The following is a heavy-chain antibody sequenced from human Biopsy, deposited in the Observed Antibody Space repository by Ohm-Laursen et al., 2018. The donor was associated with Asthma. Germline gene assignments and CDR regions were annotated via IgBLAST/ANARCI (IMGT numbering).Heavy chain of an antibody. J-gene: IGHJ4*02. V-gene: IGHV4-31*03. D-gene: IGHD2/OR15-2a*01. CDR1: GDSIASGGCC. CDR3: ARARRYCNRDCHGWNFDL. Sequence: SETLSLTCTVSGDSIASGGCCWNWIRQHPGKGLEWIGYIHHSGTSYFNPSLKSRVSFSRDTSKNQFSLNVTSVTAADTAVYFCARARRYCNRDCHGWNFDLWGQGTPVTVSS. CDR2: IHHSGTS.